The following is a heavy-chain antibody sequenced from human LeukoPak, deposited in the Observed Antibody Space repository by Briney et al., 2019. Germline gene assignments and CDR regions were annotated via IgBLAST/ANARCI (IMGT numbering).Heavy chain of an antibody. CDR3: ARGTGDQLDY. Sequence: GGSLRLSCAASGFTFSSYWMHWVRQAPGKGLVWVSRINSDGSITNYADSVKGRFTISRDSPKNTLYLQMNSLRAEDTAVYHCARGTGDQLDYWGQGTLVTVSS. CDR1: GFTFSSYW. CDR2: INSDGSIT. D-gene: IGHD1/OR15-1a*01. V-gene: IGHV3-74*01. J-gene: IGHJ4*02.